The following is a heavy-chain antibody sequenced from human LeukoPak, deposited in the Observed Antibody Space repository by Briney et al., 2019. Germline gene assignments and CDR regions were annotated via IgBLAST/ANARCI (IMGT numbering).Heavy chain of an antibody. CDR3: AKSDYCSSTSCYLWSLVY. Sequence: GGSLRLSCAASGFTFSSYSMNWVRQAPGKGLEWVSSISSSSSYIYYADSVKGRFTISRDNAKNSLYLQMNSLRAEDTAVYYCAKSDYCSSTSCYLWSLVYWGQGTLVTVSS. CDR1: GFTFSSYS. V-gene: IGHV3-21*01. D-gene: IGHD2-2*01. J-gene: IGHJ4*02. CDR2: ISSSSSYI.